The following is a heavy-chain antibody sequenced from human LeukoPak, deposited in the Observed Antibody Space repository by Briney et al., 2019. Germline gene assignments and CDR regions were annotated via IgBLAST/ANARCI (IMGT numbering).Heavy chain of an antibody. CDR2: ISSSSYI. CDR3: GGLWSFDY. CDR1: GFTFSSYT. V-gene: IGHV3-21*01. J-gene: IGHJ4*02. Sequence: GGSLRLSYAASGFTFSSYTMNWVRQAPGKGLEWVSSISSSSYIYYADSVKGRFTISRDNSKSTLYLQMNSLRAEDTAVYYCGGLWSFDYWGQGTLVTVSS. D-gene: IGHD3-10*01.